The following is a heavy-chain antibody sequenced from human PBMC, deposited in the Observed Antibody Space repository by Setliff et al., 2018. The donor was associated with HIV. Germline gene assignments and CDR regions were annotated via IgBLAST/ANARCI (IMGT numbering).Heavy chain of an antibody. D-gene: IGHD3-22*01. Sequence: SETLSLTCTVSGGSISSYYWSWIRQPPGNGLEWIGSIYHTGSTYYKPSLKSRVTISVDTSKNQFSLKLSSVTAADTAVYYCASLPPLYDSSGYYFDYWGQGTLVTVSS. CDR1: GGSISSYY. V-gene: IGHV4-59*04. J-gene: IGHJ4*02. CDR2: IYHTGST. CDR3: ASLPPLYDSSGYYFDY.